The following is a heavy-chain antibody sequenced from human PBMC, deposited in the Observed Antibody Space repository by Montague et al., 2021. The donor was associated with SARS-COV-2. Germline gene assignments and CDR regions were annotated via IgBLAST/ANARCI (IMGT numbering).Heavy chain of an antibody. CDR1: GFSLSTNGVG. Sequence: PALVKPTQTLTLTCTFSGFSLSTNGVGVGWVRQPPGRALEWLALIYWDDDGRYSPSLRSRLTITKDTSKNQVVLTMTNMDPVDTATYYCARTWAYGSGSYGVDPWGQGTLVTVSS. J-gene: IGHJ5*02. CDR2: IYWDDDG. V-gene: IGHV2-5*02. CDR3: ARTWAYGSGSYGVDP. D-gene: IGHD3-10*01.